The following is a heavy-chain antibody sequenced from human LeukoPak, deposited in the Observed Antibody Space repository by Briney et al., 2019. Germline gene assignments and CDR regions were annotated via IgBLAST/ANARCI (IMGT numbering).Heavy chain of an antibody. CDR2: INHSGST. CDR3: ARRGDGYADY. CDR1: GGSFSGYY. D-gene: IGHD5-24*01. J-gene: IGHJ4*02. Sequence: SETLSLTCAVYGGSFSGYYWSWICQPPGKGLEWIGEINHSGSTNYNPSLKSRVTISVDTSKNQFSLKLSSVTAADTAVYYCARRGDGYADYWGQGTLVTVSS. V-gene: IGHV4-34*01.